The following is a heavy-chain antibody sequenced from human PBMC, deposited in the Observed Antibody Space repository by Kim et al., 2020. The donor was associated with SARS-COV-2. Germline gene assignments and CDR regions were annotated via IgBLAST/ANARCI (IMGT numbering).Heavy chain of an antibody. V-gene: IGHV3-7*03. J-gene: IGHJ4*02. D-gene: IGHD3-10*01. CDR3: VRAIYASASS. CDR2: K. Sequence: KNYVDSVKGRFTISRDDAKNSVDLQMERLRVEDTAVYYCVRAIYASASSWGQGILVTVSS.